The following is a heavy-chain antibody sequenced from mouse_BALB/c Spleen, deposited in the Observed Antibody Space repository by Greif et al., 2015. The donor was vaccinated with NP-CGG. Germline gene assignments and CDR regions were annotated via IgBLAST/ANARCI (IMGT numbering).Heavy chain of an antibody. CDR2: INPYNDGT. J-gene: IGHJ4*01. CDR3: ARSQLGPYYYAMDY. Sequence: EVQLQQSGPELVKPGASVKMSCKASGYTFTSYVMHWVKQKPGQGLEWIGYINPYNDGTKYNEKFKGKATLTSDKSSSTAYMELSSLTSVDSAVYYCARSQLGPYYYAMDYWGQGTSVTVSS. D-gene: IGHD3-1*01. CDR1: GYTFTSYV. V-gene: IGHV1-14*01.